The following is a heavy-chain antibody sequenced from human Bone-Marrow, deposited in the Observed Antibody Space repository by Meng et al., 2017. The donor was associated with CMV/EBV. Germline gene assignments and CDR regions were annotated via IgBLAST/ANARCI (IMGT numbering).Heavy chain of an antibody. Sequence: ESLKISCTVSGGSISSYYWSWIRQPPGKGLEWIGYIYYSGSTNYNPSLKSRVTISVDTSKNQFSLKLSSVTAADTAVYYCARGDGYYYGMDVSGQGTTVTVSS. J-gene: IGHJ6*02. D-gene: IGHD5-24*01. V-gene: IGHV4-59*01. CDR2: IYYSGST. CDR1: GGSISSYY. CDR3: ARGDGYYYGMDV.